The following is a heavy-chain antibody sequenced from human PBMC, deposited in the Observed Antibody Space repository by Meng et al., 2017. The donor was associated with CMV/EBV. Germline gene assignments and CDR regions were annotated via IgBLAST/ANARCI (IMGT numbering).Heavy chain of an antibody. V-gene: IGHV1-69*12. J-gene: IGHJ2*01. D-gene: IGHD1-20*01. Sequence: QGQLGAPGGEVKRPGSSVKVSCKASGGTFSSYAISWVRQAPGQGLEWMGGIIPIFGTANYAQKFQGRVTITADESTSTAYMELSSLRSEDTAVYYCVSVTGIGWWYFDLWGRGTLVTVSS. CDR3: VSVTGIGWWYFDL. CDR2: IIPIFGTA. CDR1: GGTFSSYA.